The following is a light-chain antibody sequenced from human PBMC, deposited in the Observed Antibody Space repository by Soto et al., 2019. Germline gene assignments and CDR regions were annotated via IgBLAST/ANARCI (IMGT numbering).Light chain of an antibody. Sequence: QSVLTQPSSVSEAPGQRVTISCSGSNVGNKAVNWYQQLTGKAPKLLLYYDDMLSSGVSDRFSGSKSGTSASLAISGLQNDDDGDYYCAIWDDNVDGWVFGGGTQLTVL. J-gene: IGLJ3*02. V-gene: IGLV1-36*01. CDR1: NVGNKA. CDR3: AIWDDNVDGWV. CDR2: YDD.